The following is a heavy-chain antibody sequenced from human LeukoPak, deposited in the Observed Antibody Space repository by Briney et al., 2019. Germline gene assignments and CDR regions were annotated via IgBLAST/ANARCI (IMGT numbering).Heavy chain of an antibody. CDR3: ARLSGVLRFLEWPNWFDP. J-gene: IGHJ5*02. CDR1: GYSFTNYW. V-gene: IGHV5-51*01. Sequence: GESLKISCKGSGYSFTNYWIGWVRQMPGKGLEWMGIIYPGDSDTRYSPSFQGQVTISADKSISTAYLQWSSLKASDTAMYYCARLSGVLRFLEWPNWFDPWGQGTLVTVSS. D-gene: IGHD3-3*01. CDR2: IYPGDSDT.